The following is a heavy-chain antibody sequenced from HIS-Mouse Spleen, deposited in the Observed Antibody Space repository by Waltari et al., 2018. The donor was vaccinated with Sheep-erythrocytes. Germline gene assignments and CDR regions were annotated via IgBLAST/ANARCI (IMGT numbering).Heavy chain of an antibody. V-gene: IGHV3-13*01. Sequence: EVQLVESGGGLVQPGGSLRLSCAASGFTFSSYAMHLVRQATGKGLEWVSAIGTAGDTYYPGSVKGRFTISRENAKNSLYLQMNSLRAGDTAVYYCARANSGSYDDAFDIWGQGTMVTVSS. CDR3: ARANSGSYDDAFDI. CDR2: IGTAGDT. D-gene: IGHD1-26*01. J-gene: IGHJ3*02. CDR1: GFTFSSYA.